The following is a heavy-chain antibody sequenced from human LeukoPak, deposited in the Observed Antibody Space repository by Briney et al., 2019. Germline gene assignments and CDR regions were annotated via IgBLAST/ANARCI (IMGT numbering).Heavy chain of an antibody. CDR3: AREVAVAGTWFDP. Sequence: GGSLRLSCAVSGFTFSSYWMTWVRQAPGKGLEWVANIKYDGSEKYCVDSVKGRFTISRDNAKNSLYLQMNSLRAEDTAVYSCAREVAVAGTWFDPWGQGTLVTVSS. CDR1: GFTFSSYW. V-gene: IGHV3-7*01. CDR2: IKYDGSEK. J-gene: IGHJ5*02. D-gene: IGHD6-19*01.